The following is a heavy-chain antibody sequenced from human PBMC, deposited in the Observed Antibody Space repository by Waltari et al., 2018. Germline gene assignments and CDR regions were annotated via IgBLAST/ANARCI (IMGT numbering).Heavy chain of an antibody. J-gene: IGHJ4*02. CDR2: IRPILGIA. Sequence: QVQLVQSGAEVKKPGSSVTVSCKASGGTFSSYAISWVRQAPGQGLEWMGGIRPILGIANEAQKCQGRVTMTADESASTAYMELSSLRSEATAVYYCASSIYCGGDCYAYFDYWGQGTLVTVSS. CDR1: GGTFSSYA. D-gene: IGHD2-21*01. V-gene: IGHV1-69*04. CDR3: ASSIYCGGDCYAYFDY.